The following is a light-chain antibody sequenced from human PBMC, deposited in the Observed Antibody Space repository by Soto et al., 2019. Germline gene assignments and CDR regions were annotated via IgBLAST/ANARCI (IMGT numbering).Light chain of an antibody. J-gene: IGKJ1*01. Sequence: IVLTQSPATLSLSPGKRASLSCRASQNISNYLIWYQQKPGQAPRLLIYGASSRATGIPDRFSGSGSGTDFTLTISRLEPEDFAVYYCQQYGSSPWTFGQGTKVDI. CDR1: QNISNY. CDR2: GAS. CDR3: QQYGSSPWT. V-gene: IGKV3-20*01.